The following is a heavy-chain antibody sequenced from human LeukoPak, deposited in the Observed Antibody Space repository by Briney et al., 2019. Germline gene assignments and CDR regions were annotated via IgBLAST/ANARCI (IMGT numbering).Heavy chain of an antibody. CDR1: GFTFSSYS. CDR3: ARFYGSGGGPGANWFDP. CDR2: ISSGSSYI. Sequence: GGSLRLSCAASGFTFSSYSMNWVRQAPGKGLEWVSSISSGSSYIYYADSVKGRFTISRDNAKNSLYLQMNSLRAEDTAVYYCARFYGSGGGPGANWFDPWGQGTLVTVSS. D-gene: IGHD3-10*01. V-gene: IGHV3-21*01. J-gene: IGHJ5*02.